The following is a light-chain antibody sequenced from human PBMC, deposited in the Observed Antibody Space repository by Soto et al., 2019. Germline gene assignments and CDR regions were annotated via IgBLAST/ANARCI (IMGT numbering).Light chain of an antibody. J-gene: IGLJ2*01. Sequence: SYELTQPPSVSVAPGKTASISCGGKNIGSKGVHWNRQKPGQAPWLVIYSDTDLPPVIPERFSGSNSANLATLTISRVEAGDEADYYCQVWDSGSAHVVFGGGTKLTVL. CDR1: NIGSKG. CDR2: SDT. CDR3: QVWDSGSAHVV. V-gene: IGLV3-21*04.